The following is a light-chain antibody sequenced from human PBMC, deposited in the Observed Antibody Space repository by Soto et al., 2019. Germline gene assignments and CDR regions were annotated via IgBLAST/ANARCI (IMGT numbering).Light chain of an antibody. J-gene: IGKJ5*01. CDR2: AAS. CDR1: QDISSL. CDR3: QHFRSFPIT. V-gene: IGKV1-9*01. Sequence: IQLTQSPSSLSASVGDGVTITCRASQDISSLLAWYQQKPGKAPKLLIYAASTLRNGVPSRFSGSGSGTDFTLTISSLQPEYFATYYCQHFRSFPITFGQGTRLEIK.